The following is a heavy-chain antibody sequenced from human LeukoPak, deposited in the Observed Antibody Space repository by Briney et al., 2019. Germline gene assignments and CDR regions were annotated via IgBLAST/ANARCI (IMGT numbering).Heavy chain of an antibody. Sequence: GSVKVSCKASGYTFTSYGISWVRQAPGQGLEWMGWISAYNGNTNYAQKLQGRVTMITDTSTSTAYMELRSLRSDDTAVYYCARDPCSGGGDCYPDYWGQGTLVTVSS. D-gene: IGHD2-21*02. CDR2: ISAYNGNT. V-gene: IGHV1-18*01. CDR1: GYTFTSYG. CDR3: ARDPCSGGGDCYPDY. J-gene: IGHJ4*02.